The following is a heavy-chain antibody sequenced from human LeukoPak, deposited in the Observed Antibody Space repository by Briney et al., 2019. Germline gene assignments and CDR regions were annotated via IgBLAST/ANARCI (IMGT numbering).Heavy chain of an antibody. D-gene: IGHD3-10*01. V-gene: IGHV3-74*01. CDR3: AREGMFRGVPDAFDM. CDR1: GFSFSGHW. CDR2: ISPTGSTT. Sequence: GGSLRLSCTASGFSFSGHWMHWARQLPGKGLVWVSRISPTGSTTSYADSVKGRFTVSRDNAKNLLYLQMNNLRVEDTAVYYCAREGMFRGVPDAFDMWGQGTMVTVSS. J-gene: IGHJ3*02.